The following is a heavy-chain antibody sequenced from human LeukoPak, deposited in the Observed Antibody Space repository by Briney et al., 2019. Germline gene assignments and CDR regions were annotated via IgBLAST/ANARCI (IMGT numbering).Heavy chain of an antibody. D-gene: IGHD4-11*01. J-gene: IGHJ6*03. CDR1: GFTFSSYA. V-gene: IGHV3-30*14. CDR2: ISYDGSNK. CDR3: ARTYYSDYPYFYYMDV. Sequence: GGSLRLSCAASGFTFSSYAIHWVRQAPGKGLEWVAVISYDGSNKYYADSVKGRFTVSRDNSKNTLFLQMNSLRAEDTAVYYCARTYYSDYPYFYYMDVWGKGTTVTVSS.